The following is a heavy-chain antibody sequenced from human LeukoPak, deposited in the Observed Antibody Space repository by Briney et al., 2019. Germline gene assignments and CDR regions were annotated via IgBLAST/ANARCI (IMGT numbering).Heavy chain of an antibody. D-gene: IGHD3-22*01. CDR3: TRTSYYDGGGSYRHFDY. Sequence: GGSLRLSCAASGFTFSRPWMHWVRQAPGKGLVWVSRINSEGSTTVYADSVKGRFTISRDNANNTLYLQMNSLRAEDTAVYYCTRTSYYDGGGSYRHFDYWGQGNLVTVSS. CDR1: GFTFSRPW. V-gene: IGHV3-74*01. CDR2: INSEGSTT. J-gene: IGHJ4*02.